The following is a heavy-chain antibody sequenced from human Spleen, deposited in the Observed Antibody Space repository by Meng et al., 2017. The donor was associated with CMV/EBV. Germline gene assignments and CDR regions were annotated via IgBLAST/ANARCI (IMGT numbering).Heavy chain of an antibody. Sequence: SYAISWVRQAPGQGLEWMGGIIPIFGPAKYAQKFQDRVTITTDGSTSTAYMELSSLRFEDTAVYYCAREGIRYCSSTSCYTRGWFDPWGQGTLVTV. CDR2: IIPIFGPA. J-gene: IGHJ5*02. D-gene: IGHD2-2*02. CDR3: AREGIRYCSSTSCYTRGWFDP. CDR1: SYA. V-gene: IGHV1-69*05.